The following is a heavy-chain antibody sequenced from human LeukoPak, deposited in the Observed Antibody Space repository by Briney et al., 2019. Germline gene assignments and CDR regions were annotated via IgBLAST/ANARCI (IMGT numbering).Heavy chain of an antibody. Sequence: GGSLRLSCAASGFTFSSYWMHWVRQAPGKGLVWISYISGDGSSTTYADSVKGRFTISRDNAKNTLDLQMNSLRAEDTAVYYCTRGGWGTAIDYWAQGTLVTVSS. CDR3: TRGGWGTAIDY. CDR1: GFTFSSYW. D-gene: IGHD1-7*01. V-gene: IGHV3-74*01. J-gene: IGHJ4*02. CDR2: ISGDGSST.